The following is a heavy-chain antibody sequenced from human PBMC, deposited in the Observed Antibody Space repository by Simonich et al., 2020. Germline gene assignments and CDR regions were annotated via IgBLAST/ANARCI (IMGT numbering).Heavy chain of an antibody. CDR2: INHSGRT. CDR1: GGSFSGYY. V-gene: IGHV4-34*01. J-gene: IGHJ1*01. D-gene: IGHD6-13*01. CDR3: ARGLRVAAAGTAFQH. Sequence: QVQLQQWGAGLLKPSETLSLTCAVYGGSFSGYYWSWIRHPPGKGLEWIGEINHSGRTTYNPSLKGRVTISVNTSKNQFSLKRSSVTAADTAVYYCARGLRVAAAGTAFQHWGQGTLVTVSS.